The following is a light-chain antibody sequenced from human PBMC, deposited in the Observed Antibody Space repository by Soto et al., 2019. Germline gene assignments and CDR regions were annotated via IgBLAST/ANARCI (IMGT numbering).Light chain of an antibody. Sequence: ETVLTQSPATLSLSPGERVTLSCRASQSARRYVAWYQQKPGQAPRLLIYDASRRATGIPARFSGSGSGTDFTLTISSLEPEDFAVYFCQQRSSWPLSFGGGTKVEI. CDR3: QQRSSWPLS. CDR1: QSARRY. CDR2: DAS. V-gene: IGKV3-11*01. J-gene: IGKJ4*01.